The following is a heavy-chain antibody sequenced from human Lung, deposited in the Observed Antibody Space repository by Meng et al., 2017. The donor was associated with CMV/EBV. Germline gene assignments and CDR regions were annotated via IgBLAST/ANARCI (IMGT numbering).Heavy chain of an antibody. CDR1: AFTFSSYE. CDR3: AREDYGSGSLSY. Sequence: XCAASAFTFSSYEMNWVRQAPGKGLEWVSYITSFGSTIHYADSVKGRFTISRDNAKNLLFLQMNSLRAEDTGVYYCAREDYGSGSLSYWGQGTRVTVSS. J-gene: IGHJ4*02. CDR2: ITSFGSTI. D-gene: IGHD3-10*01. V-gene: IGHV3-48*03.